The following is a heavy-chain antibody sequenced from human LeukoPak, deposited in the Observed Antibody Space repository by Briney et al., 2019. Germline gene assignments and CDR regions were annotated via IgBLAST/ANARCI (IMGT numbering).Heavy chain of an antibody. CDR1: GGSISSYY. J-gene: IGHJ6*02. Sequence: PSETLSLTCTVSGGSISSYYWSWIRQPPGKGLEWIGYIYYSGSTNYNPSLKSRVTISVDTSKNQFSLKLSSVTAADTAVYYCARSIGKVATIPIYYYYGMDVWGQGTTVTVSS. D-gene: IGHD5-12*01. CDR3: ARSIGKVATIPIYYYYGMDV. V-gene: IGHV4-59*08. CDR2: IYYSGST.